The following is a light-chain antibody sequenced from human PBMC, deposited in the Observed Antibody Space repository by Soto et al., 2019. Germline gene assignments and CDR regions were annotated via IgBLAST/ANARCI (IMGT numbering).Light chain of an antibody. CDR2: GAS. CDR3: QQYGSSPPIT. Sequence: EIVMPQSQAPLSVSPGERATLSCRASQGIGSTLAWYQQKPGQAPSLLIYGASNRATGIPDRFSGSGSGTDFTLTISRLEPEDFAVYYCQQYGSSPPITFGQGTRLEIK. CDR1: QGIGST. J-gene: IGKJ5*01. V-gene: IGKV3-20*01.